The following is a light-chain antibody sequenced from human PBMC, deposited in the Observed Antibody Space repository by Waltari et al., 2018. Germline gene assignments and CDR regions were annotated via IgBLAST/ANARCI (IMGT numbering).Light chain of an antibody. J-gene: IGLJ3*02. CDR3: QAWDSSTGV. CDR2: QDN. CDR1: KLGDKY. Sequence: SYELTQPPSVSVSPGQTASIPCSGNKLGDKYVCWYQQKPGQSPVLVIYQDNKRPSGIPERFSGSNSGNTATLTISGTQAMDEADYYCQAWDSSTGVFGGGTKLTVL. V-gene: IGLV3-1*01.